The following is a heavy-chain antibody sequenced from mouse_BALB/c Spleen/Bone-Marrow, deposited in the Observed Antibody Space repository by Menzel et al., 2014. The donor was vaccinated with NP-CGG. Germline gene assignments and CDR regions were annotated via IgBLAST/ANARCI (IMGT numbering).Heavy chain of an antibody. V-gene: IGHV1S132*01. J-gene: IGHJ2*01. Sequence: QVQLQQSGAELVKPGASVTLSCKTSGYTFTSYWIQWVKQRPGQGLGWIGEIFPGTGTTYYNEKFKGKATLTIDTSSSTAYMQLSSLTAEDSAVYFCASRDSSGYVPDYWGQGTTLTVSS. CDR1: GYTFTSYW. CDR3: ASRDSSGYVPDY. CDR2: IFPGTGTT. D-gene: IGHD3-2*01.